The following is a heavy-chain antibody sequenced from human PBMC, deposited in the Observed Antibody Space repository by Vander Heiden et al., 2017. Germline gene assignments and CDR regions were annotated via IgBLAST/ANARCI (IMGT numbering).Heavy chain of an antibody. D-gene: IGHD3-22*01. J-gene: IGHJ4*02. CDR2: ISGTGGST. CDR3: VPWYYYDSSGNFDY. V-gene: IGHV3-23*01. Sequence: EVQLLEAGEGLVQPGGSLRLACAASGFTFSSYAMGWVRQAPWKGLEWVSAISGTGGSTYYADSVKGRFTISRDNSKNTLYLQVNSLRAEDTAVYYCVPWYYYDSSGNFDYWGQGILVTVSS. CDR1: GFTFSSYA.